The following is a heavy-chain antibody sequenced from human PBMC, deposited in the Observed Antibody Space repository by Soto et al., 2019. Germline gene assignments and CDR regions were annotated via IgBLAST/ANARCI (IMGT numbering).Heavy chain of an antibody. J-gene: IGHJ4*02. D-gene: IGHD5-12*01. CDR1: GGSFSGYY. CDR2: INHSGST. CDR3: ARGRWLRSSFDY. V-gene: IGHV4-34*01. Sequence: QVQLQQWGAGLLKPSETLSLTCAVYGGSFSGYYWSWIRQPPGKGLEWIGEINHSGSTNYNPSLKSRVTIYVDTSKNQFSLKLSSVTAADTAVYYCARGRWLRSSFDYWGQGTLVTVSS.